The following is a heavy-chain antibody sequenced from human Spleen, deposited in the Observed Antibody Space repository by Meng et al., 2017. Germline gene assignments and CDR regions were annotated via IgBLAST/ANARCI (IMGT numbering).Heavy chain of an antibody. CDR2: IYHSGST. CDR1: GYSISSGYY. J-gene: IGHJ3*01. V-gene: IGHV4-38-2*02. D-gene: IGHD2-15*01. Sequence: GSLRLSCAVSGYSISSGYYWGWIRQPPGKGLEWIGSIYHSGSTYYNPSLKSRVTISVDTSKNQFSLKLGSMTAADTAVYYCARDFNEATIRSGGRNAFDFWGQGTMVTVSS. CDR3: ARDFNEATIRSGGRNAFDF.